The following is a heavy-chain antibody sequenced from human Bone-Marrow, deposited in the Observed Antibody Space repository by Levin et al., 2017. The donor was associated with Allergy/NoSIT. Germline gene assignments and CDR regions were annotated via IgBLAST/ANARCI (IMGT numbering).Heavy chain of an antibody. V-gene: IGHV4-59*08. CDR2: IYDSGGT. CDR3: ARLRTLTNYYDRSTYFS. CDR1: GASISSSY. Sequence: ASETLSLTCTVSGASISSSYWSWIRQPPGKGLEWIGYIYDSGGTNYNPSLKSRVSMSLDRSKTHFSLRLSSVTAADTAVYYCARLRTLTNYYDRSTYFSWGQGTLVTVSS. J-gene: IGHJ4*02. D-gene: IGHD3-22*01.